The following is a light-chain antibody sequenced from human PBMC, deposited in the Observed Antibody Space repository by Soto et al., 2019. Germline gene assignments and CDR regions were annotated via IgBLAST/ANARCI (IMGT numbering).Light chain of an antibody. V-gene: IGLV1-44*01. CDR3: AAWDVSLVV. CDR2: SDN. J-gene: IGLJ2*01. Sequence: QSVLTQPPSASGTPGQRVTISCSGSSSNIGTNTVIWYQQLPGAAPKLLIYSDNQRPSGVPDRFSGSKSGTSASLAISGLQSEDEANYFCAAWDVSLVVFGGGPKLPAL. CDR1: SSNIGTNT.